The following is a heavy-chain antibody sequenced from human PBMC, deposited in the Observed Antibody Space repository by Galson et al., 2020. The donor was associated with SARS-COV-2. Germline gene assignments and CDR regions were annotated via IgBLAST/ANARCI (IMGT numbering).Heavy chain of an antibody. D-gene: IGHD4-17*01. CDR1: GYTLTELS. J-gene: IGHJ5*02. Sequence: GASVKVSCKASGYTLTELSMHWVRQAPGKGLEWMGGFDPEDGETIYAQKFQGRVTMTEDTSTDTAYMELSSLRSEDTAVYYCATNPTVTTSGWFDPWGQGTLVTVSS. CDR3: ATNPTVTTSGWFDP. V-gene: IGHV1-24*01. CDR2: FDPEDGET.